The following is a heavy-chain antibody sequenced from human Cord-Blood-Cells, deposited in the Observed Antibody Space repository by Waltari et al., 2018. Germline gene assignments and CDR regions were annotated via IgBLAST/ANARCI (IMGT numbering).Heavy chain of an antibody. CDR1: GGSFSGYH. CDR3: AREGKSGYDYRGFYY. Sequence: QVQLQQWGAGLLKPSETLPPPCAVYGGSFSGYHWSWIRQPPGKGLEWIGKINNIGSTNYNPSLKSRVTISVDTSKNQFSLKLSSVTAADTAVYYCAREGKSGYDYRGFYYWGQGTLVTVSS. CDR2: INNIGST. J-gene: IGHJ4*02. V-gene: IGHV4-34*01. D-gene: IGHD5-12*01.